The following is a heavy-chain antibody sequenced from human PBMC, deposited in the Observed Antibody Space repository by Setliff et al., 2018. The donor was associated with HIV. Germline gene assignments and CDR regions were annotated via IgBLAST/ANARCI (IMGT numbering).Heavy chain of an antibody. CDR3: ARDRRAHDYNNYVYYYYGMDV. D-gene: IGHD4-4*01. CDR1: GYNLSSHG. J-gene: IGHJ6*02. V-gene: IGHV1-3*01. Sequence: ASVKVSCKASGYNLSSHGIHWVRQAPGQSLEWMGWISAGNGNTKYSQKFQGRVTISRDTSANTAYMQLSGLNFEDTAVYYCARDRRAHDYNNYVYYYYGMDVWGQGTTVTVSS. CDR2: ISAGNGNT.